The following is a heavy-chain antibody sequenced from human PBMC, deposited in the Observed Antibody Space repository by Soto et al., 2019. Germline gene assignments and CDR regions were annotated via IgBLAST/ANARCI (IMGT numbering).Heavy chain of an antibody. J-gene: IGHJ3*02. Sequence: GGSLRLSCAASGFAFSSHPMSWVRQAPEKGLEWVSGISDSGGITYNADSVKGRFTISRDNSKNTLYLQMNSLRAEDTAVYYCARRAIGSSRAFDIWGQGTMVTVSS. CDR1: GFAFSSHP. CDR3: ARRAIGSSRAFDI. CDR2: ISDSGGIT. V-gene: IGHV3-23*01. D-gene: IGHD6-6*01.